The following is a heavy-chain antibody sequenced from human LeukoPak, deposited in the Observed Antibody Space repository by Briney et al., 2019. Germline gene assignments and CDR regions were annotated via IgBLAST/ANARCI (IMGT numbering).Heavy chain of an antibody. D-gene: IGHD3-3*01. V-gene: IGHV3-21*01. J-gene: IGHJ4*02. CDR2: ISSSSSYI. CDR1: GFTFSSYS. CDR3: AREGTIFGVVTFIDY. Sequence: GGSLRLFCAASGFTFSSYSMNWVRQAPRKGLEWVSSISSSSSYIYYADSVKGRFTISRDNAKNSLYLQMNSLRAEDTAVYYCAREGTIFGVVTFIDYWGQGTLVTVSS.